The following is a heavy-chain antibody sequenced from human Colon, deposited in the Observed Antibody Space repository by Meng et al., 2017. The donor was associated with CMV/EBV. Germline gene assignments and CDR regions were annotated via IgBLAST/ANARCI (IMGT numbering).Heavy chain of an antibody. CDR3: ARDGEPY. J-gene: IGHJ4*02. V-gene: IGHV3-21*01. Sequence: GESLKISCAASGFTFSSHSMNWVRRSPGKGLEWVSSISSSSNYIYYADSVKGRFTITRDKAKNSLYLQLNSLRAEDTAVYYWARDGEPYWGQGTLVTVSS. D-gene: IGHD2-21*01. CDR1: GFTFSSHS. CDR2: ISSSSNYI.